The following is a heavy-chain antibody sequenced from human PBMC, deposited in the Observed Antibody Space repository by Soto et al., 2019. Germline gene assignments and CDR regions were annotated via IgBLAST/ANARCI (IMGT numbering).Heavy chain of an antibody. V-gene: IGHV4-34*01. Sequence: SETLSLTYAVYGGSFSGYYWSWIRQPPGKGLEWIGEINHSGSTNYNPSLKSRVTISVDTSKNQFSLKLTSVTAADTGVYYCARQVVDGAVAGSGSFDYWGQGTPV. CDR2: INHSGST. CDR3: ARQVVDGAVAGSGSFDY. CDR1: GGSFSGYY. D-gene: IGHD3-10*01. J-gene: IGHJ4*02.